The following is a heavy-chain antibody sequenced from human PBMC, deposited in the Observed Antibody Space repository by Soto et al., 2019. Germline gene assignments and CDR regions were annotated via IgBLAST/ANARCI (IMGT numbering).Heavy chain of an antibody. CDR2: ISKSGIDI. J-gene: IGHJ3*02. CDR3: APRKYGSFNIGAFDI. Sequence: ESGGGLVQPGGSLRLSCAASGFSFSTYEMNWVRQAPGKGLEWVSYISKSGIDIYYADSVKGRFTISRDNANNSLYLQMSSLRVDDTALYYCAPRKYGSFNIGAFDIWGQGTMVTVSS. D-gene: IGHD6-6*01. CDR1: GFSFSTYE. V-gene: IGHV3-48*03.